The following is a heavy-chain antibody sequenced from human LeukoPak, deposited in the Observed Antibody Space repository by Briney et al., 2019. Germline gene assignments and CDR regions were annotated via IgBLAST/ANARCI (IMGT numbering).Heavy chain of an antibody. CDR3: ARGSDCSSTSCLTDAFDI. D-gene: IGHD2-2*01. CDR2: IYYSGST. Sequence: SETLSLTCTVSGGSISSGDYYWRWIRQPPGTGLEWIGYIYYSGSTYYNPSLKSRVTISVDTSKNQFSLKLSSVTAADTAVYYCARGSDCSSTSCLTDAFDIWGQGTMVTVSS. V-gene: IGHV4-30-4*01. CDR1: GGSISSGDYY. J-gene: IGHJ3*02.